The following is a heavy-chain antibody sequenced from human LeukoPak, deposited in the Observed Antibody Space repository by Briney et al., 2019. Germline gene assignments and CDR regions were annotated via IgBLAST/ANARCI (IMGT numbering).Heavy chain of an antibody. Sequence: GGSLRLSCAASGFTFSSYGMHWVRQAPGKGLEWVAVIWYDGSNKYYADSVKGRFTISRDNSKNTLYLQMNSLRAEDTAVYYCAKSPHDSSGYYIDWGQGTLVTVSS. D-gene: IGHD3-22*01. V-gene: IGHV3-30*02. CDR3: AKSPHDSSGYYID. J-gene: IGHJ4*02. CDR1: GFTFSSYG. CDR2: IWYDGSNK.